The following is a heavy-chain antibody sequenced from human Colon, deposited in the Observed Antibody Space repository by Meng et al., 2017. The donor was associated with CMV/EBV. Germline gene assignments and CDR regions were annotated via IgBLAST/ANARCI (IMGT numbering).Heavy chain of an antibody. J-gene: IGHJ5*02. CDR1: CGSFRYYY. CDR2: INHSGST. Sequence: SLTCTVYCGSFRYYYWSWIRQPPGKGLEWIGEINHSGSTNYNPSLKSRVTISVDTSKNQFSLQLNSVTAADTAVYYCATFTLRYFDWPWGQGTLVTVSS. V-gene: IGHV4-34*01. CDR3: ATFTLRYFDWP. D-gene: IGHD3-9*01.